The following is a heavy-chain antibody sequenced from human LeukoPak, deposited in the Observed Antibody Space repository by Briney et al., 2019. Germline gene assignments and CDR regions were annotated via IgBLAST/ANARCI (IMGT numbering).Heavy chain of an antibody. V-gene: IGHV4-59*08. Sequence: SETLSLTCTVSGGSISSYYWSWIRQPPGKGLEWIGYIYYSGSTNYNPSLKSRVTISVDTSKNQFSLKLSSVTAADTAVYYCASTSIMITFGGVIATFAFDYWGQGTLVTVSS. D-gene: IGHD3-16*02. J-gene: IGHJ4*02. CDR1: GGSISSYY. CDR2: IYYSGST. CDR3: ASTSIMITFGGVIATFAFDY.